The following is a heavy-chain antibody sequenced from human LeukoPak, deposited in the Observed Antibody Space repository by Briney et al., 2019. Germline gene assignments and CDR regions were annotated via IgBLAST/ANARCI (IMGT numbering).Heavy chain of an antibody. V-gene: IGHV4-59*01. CDR1: GGSISSYY. J-gene: IGHJ4*02. CDR2: IYYSGST. Sequence: PSETLSLTCTVSGGSISSYYWSWIRQPPGKGLERMGYIYYSGSTNYNPSLKSRVTISVDTSKNQFSLKLSAVTAPDTAVYYCARVRLLEWTPGPFDYWGQGTLVTVSS. CDR3: ARVRLLEWTPGPFDY. D-gene: IGHD3-3*01.